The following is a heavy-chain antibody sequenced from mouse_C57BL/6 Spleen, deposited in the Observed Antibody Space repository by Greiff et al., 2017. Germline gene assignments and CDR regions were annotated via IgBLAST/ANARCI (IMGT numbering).Heavy chain of an antibody. Sequence: VQLQQPGAELVRPGTSVKLSCKASGYTFTSYWMHWVKQRPGQGLEWIGVIDPSDSYTNYNQKFKGKATLTVDTSSSTAYMQLSSLTSEDSAVYYCARGEDGLWGQGTTLTVSS. CDR1: GYTFTSYW. V-gene: IGHV1-59*01. CDR2: IDPSDSYT. CDR3: ARGEDGL. D-gene: IGHD2-3*01. J-gene: IGHJ2*01.